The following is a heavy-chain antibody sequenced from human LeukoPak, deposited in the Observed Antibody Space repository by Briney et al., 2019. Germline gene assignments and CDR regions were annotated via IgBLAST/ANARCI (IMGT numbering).Heavy chain of an antibody. D-gene: IGHD6-19*01. CDR3: ASSSSGWYKFYY. Sequence: GGSLRLSCAASGFTFSSYAMSCVRQAPGKGVEWVSAISASGGSTFYADSVKGRFTISRDNSKNTLYLQMNSLRGEDTAVYYCASSSSGWYKFYYWGQGTLVTVSS. CDR1: GFTFSSYA. J-gene: IGHJ4*02. V-gene: IGHV3-23*01. CDR2: ISASGGST.